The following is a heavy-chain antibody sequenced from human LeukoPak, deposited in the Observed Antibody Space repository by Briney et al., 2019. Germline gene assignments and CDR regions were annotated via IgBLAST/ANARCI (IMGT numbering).Heavy chain of an antibody. CDR2: IFYSGNT. Sequence: PAQTLSLTCTVSGGSISSGAYYWSWIRQHPGKGLEWIGYIFYSGNTYYNPSLKSRVTISVDTSKNQFSLTLSSATAADTAVYYCARYYYGSGIENWFDPWGQGTLVTVSS. J-gene: IGHJ5*02. D-gene: IGHD3-10*01. CDR3: ARYYYGSGIENWFDP. CDR1: GGSISSGAYY. V-gene: IGHV4-31*03.